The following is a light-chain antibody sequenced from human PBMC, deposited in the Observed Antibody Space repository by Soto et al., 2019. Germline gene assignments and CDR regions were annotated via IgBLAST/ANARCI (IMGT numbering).Light chain of an antibody. J-gene: IGKJ4*01. CDR1: QDISNN. V-gene: IGKV1-33*01. CDR3: QQYDTIPLT. CDR2: DAS. Sequence: DIQMTQSPSSLSASVGDRVAITCQASQDISNNLNWYQQKPGKAPKLLISDASDLEAGVPSRFSGSGSGTDFTFTITGLQPEDSATYYCQQYDTIPLTFGGGTKVEIK.